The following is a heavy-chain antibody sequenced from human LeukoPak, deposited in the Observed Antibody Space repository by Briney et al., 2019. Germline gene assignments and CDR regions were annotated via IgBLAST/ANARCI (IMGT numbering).Heavy chain of an antibody. CDR1: GFTFSSYA. Sequence: GGSLRLSCAASGFTFSSYAMSWVRQAPGKGLEWVSAISGSGGSTYYADSVKGRFTISRDNSKNTLYLQMNSLRAEDTAVYYCAKSVLRRNDGNTQFDYWGQGTLVTVSS. V-gene: IGHV3-23*01. CDR3: AKSVLRRNDGNTQFDY. D-gene: IGHD1-1*01. CDR2: ISGSGGST. J-gene: IGHJ4*02.